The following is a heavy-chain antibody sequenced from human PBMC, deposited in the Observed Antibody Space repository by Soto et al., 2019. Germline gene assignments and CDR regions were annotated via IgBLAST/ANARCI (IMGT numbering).Heavy chain of an antibody. D-gene: IGHD3-22*01. J-gene: IGHJ6*02. V-gene: IGHV4-39*07. CDR1: GDSISSNSDY. CDR3: ARELVDYYDSSGQDYYYGMDV. CDR2: IYYSGNT. Sequence: SETLSLTYTVSGDSISSNSDYWGWIRQPPGKGLESIAYIYYSGNTNYNPSLKSRVTISVDTSKNQFSLKLSSVTAADTAVYYCARELVDYYDSSGQDYYYGMDVWGQGTTVTVSS.